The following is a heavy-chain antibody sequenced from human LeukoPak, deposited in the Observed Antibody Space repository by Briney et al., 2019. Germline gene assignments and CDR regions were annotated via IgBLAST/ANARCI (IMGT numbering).Heavy chain of an antibody. V-gene: IGHV4-4*02. Sequence: SGTLSLTCAVSGGSISTNNWWSWVRQPPGKGLEWIGEIYHSGSTNYNPSLKSRVTISVDTSKNQFSLKLSSVTAADTAVYYCAGGIFGVVINAFHIWGQGTMVTVSS. D-gene: IGHD3-3*01. CDR1: GGSISTNNW. CDR2: IYHSGST. CDR3: AGGIFGVVINAFHI. J-gene: IGHJ3*02.